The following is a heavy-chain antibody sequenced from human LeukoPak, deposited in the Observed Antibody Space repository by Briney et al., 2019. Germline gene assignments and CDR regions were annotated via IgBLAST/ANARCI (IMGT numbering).Heavy chain of an antibody. V-gene: IGHV3-30-3*01. CDR2: ISYDGSNK. Sequence: HPGRSLRLSCAASGFTFSSYAMHWVRQAPGKGREWGAVISYDGSNKYYADSVKGRFTISRDNSKNTLYLQMNSLRAEDTAVYYCARGDIGRSLRRSGGSELHYWGQGTLVTVSS. D-gene: IGHD2-15*01. CDR1: GFTFSSYA. J-gene: IGHJ4*02. CDR3: ARGDIGRSLRRSGGSELHY.